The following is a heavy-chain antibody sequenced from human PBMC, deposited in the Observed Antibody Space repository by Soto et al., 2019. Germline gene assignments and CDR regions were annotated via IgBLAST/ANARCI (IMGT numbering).Heavy chain of an antibody. J-gene: IGHJ4*02. Sequence: SETLSLTCTVSGGSISSSSYYWGWIRQPPGKGLEWIGSIYYSGSTYCNPSLKSRVTISVDTSKNQFSLKLSSVTAADTAVYYCAIELATIRWVLDYWGQGTLVTVSS. V-gene: IGHV4-39*02. D-gene: IGHD5-12*01. CDR1: GGSISSSSYY. CDR2: IYYSGST. CDR3: AIELATIRWVLDY.